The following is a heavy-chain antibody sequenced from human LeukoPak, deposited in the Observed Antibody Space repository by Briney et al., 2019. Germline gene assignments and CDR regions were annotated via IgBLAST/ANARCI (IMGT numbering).Heavy chain of an antibody. V-gene: IGHV4-31*03. D-gene: IGHD1-1*01. CDR2: IYYSGST. J-gene: IGHJ5*02. CDR1: GGSISSGGYY. Sequence: SETLSLTCTVSGGSISSGGYYWSWIRQHPGKGLERIGYIYYSGSTYYNPSLKSRVTISVDTSKNQFSLKLSSVTAADTAVYYCARDAWGTIDPWGQGTLVTVSS. CDR3: ARDAWGTIDP.